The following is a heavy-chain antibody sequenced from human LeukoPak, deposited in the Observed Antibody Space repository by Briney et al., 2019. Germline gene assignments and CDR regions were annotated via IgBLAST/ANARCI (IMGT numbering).Heavy chain of an antibody. CDR1: GFTVSSNY. V-gene: IGHV3-66*01. D-gene: IGHD6-19*01. Sequence: PGGSLRLSCAASGFTVSSNYMSWVRQAPRKGLEWVSVIYSDGSTYYADSVKGRFTISRDNSKNTLYLQMNCLRAEDTAVYYRARVLPGVAGFDYWGQGTLVTVSS. J-gene: IGHJ4*02. CDR2: IYSDGST. CDR3: ARVLPGVAGFDY.